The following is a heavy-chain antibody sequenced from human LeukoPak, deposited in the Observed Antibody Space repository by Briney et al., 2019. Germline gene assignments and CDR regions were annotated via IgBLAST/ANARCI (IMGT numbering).Heavy chain of an antibody. D-gene: IGHD2-15*01. CDR1: GFTFSDYY. CDR3: SRDQGGAGWEYFDY. J-gene: IGHJ4*02. CDR2: IYYDGSNK. Sequence: GGSLRLSCAASGFTFSDYYMSWIRQAPGKGLEWVAVIYYDGSNKYYADSVKGRFTISRDNSKNTLYLQMNSLRAEDTAVYYCSRDQGGAGWEYFDYWGQGTLVTVSS. V-gene: IGHV3-33*08.